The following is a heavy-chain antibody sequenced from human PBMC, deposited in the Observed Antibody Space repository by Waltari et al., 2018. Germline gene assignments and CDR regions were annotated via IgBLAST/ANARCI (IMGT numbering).Heavy chain of an antibody. CDR1: EFTFAYYW. D-gene: IGHD3-3*01. V-gene: IGHV3-7*01. Sequence: EVQLVESGGGLVQPGGSLRLSCAASEFTFAYYWVTWVSQAPGKGLEWVANIKEDGSEKYYVDSVKCRFTISRYNAKNSLYLQMSSLIVEDTAVYYCATQSWSNFEYWGEGTLVTVSS. CDR3: ATQSWSNFEY. CDR2: IKEDGSEK. J-gene: IGHJ4*02.